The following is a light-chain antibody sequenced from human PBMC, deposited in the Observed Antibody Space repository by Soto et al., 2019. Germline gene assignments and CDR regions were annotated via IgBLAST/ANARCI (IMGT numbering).Light chain of an antibody. J-gene: IGKJ1*01. CDR3: QQYSDSSGA. CDR1: QSIGPW. V-gene: IGKV1-5*01. Sequence: DIQVTQSPSTLSASVGDRVTITCGASQSIGPWLAWYQQKPGKAPKLLIFDASTLGSGVPSRFSGSGSGTDFTLTISSLQPDDFATYYCQQYSDSSGAFGQGTKVDIK. CDR2: DAS.